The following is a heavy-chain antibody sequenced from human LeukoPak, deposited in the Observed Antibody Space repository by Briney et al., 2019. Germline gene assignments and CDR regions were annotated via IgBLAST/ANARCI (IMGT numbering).Heavy chain of an antibody. D-gene: IGHD4-17*01. CDR1: GFTFSDYY. CDR2: ISSSGSTI. CDR3: ARDSDYGEMDV. J-gene: IGHJ6*04. Sequence: GGSLRLSCAASGFTFSDYYMSWIRQAPGKGLEWVSYISSSGSTIYYVDSVKGRFTISRDNAKNSLYLQMNSLRAEDTAVYYCARDSDYGEMDVWGKGTTVTISS. V-gene: IGHV3-11*01.